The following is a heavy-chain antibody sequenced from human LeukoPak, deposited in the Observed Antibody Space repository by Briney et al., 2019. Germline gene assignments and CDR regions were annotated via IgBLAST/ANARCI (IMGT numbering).Heavy chain of an antibody. CDR2: IYYSGST. J-gene: IGHJ4*02. Sequence: SETLSLTCTVSGGSISSGGYYWSWIRQHPGKGLEWIGYIYYSGSTYYNPSLKSRVIISVDTSKNQFSLKLSSVTAADTAVYYCASRYCSGGSCYSGLGYWVQGTLVTVSS. CDR1: GGSISSGGYY. V-gene: IGHV4-31*03. CDR3: ASRYCSGGSCYSGLGY. D-gene: IGHD2-15*01.